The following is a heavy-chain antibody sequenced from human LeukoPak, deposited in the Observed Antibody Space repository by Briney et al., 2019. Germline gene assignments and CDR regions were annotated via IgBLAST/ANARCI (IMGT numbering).Heavy chain of an antibody. Sequence: GSLRLSCAASGFTLSSYSMNWVRQAPGKGLEWVSSISSSSSYIYYADSVKGRFTISRDNAKNSLYLQMNSLRAEDTAVYYCARIRYCSSTSCYAGVHWFDPWGQGTLVTVSS. D-gene: IGHD2-2*01. CDR3: ARIRYCSSTSCYAGVHWFDP. CDR2: ISSSSSYI. CDR1: GFTLSSYS. V-gene: IGHV3-21*04. J-gene: IGHJ5*02.